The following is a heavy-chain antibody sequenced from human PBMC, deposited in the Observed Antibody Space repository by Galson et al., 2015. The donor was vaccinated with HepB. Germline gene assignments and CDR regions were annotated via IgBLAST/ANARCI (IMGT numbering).Heavy chain of an antibody. CDR1: GFTFSSYA. Sequence: SLRLSCAASGFTFSSYAMHWVRQAPGKGLEWVAVISYDGSNKYYADSVKGRFTISRDNSKNTLYLQMNSLRAEDTAVYYCARDAAYSSSWYYYYGMDVWGQGTTVAVSS. CDR3: ARDAAYSSSWYYYYGMDV. V-gene: IGHV3-30*04. CDR2: ISYDGSNK. D-gene: IGHD6-13*01. J-gene: IGHJ6*02.